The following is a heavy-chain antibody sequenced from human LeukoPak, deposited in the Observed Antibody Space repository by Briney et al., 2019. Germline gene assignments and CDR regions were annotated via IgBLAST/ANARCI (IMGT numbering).Heavy chain of an antibody. CDR3: ARDLSSSTTCYSY. J-gene: IGHJ4*02. CDR1: GFTFSSHS. D-gene: IGHD2-2*01. Sequence: PGGSLRLSCAASGFTFSSHSMNWVRQAPGKGLEWVSSISPSGNYIYYADSVEGRFTISRDNAKNSLYLQMNSLRAEDTAVYYCARDLSSSTTCYSYWGRGTLVTVSS. V-gene: IGHV3-21*01. CDR2: ISPSGNYI.